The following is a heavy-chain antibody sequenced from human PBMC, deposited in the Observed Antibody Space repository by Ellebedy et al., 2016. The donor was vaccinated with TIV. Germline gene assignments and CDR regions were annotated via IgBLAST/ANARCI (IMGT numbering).Heavy chain of an antibody. J-gene: IGHJ5*02. V-gene: IGHV5-51*01. CDR2: IYLGDSDT. Sequence: KVSCKGSGYSFTSYWIGWVRQMPGKGLEGMGFIYLGDSDTRHSPTFQGQVTISADKSISTAYLQWSSLKASDTAMYYCARFISWFDPWGQGTLVTVSS. D-gene: IGHD3-10*01. CDR3: ARFISWFDP. CDR1: GYSFTSYW.